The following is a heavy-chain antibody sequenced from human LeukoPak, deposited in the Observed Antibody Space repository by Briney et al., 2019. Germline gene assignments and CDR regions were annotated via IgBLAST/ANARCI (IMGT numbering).Heavy chain of an antibody. Sequence: SETLSLTCTVTGGSISSSSYYWSWIRQPPGKGLEWIGYIYYSGSTNYNPSLKSRVTISVDTSKNQFSLKLSSVTAADTAVYYCARAQTARIAAAGDNWFDPWGQGTLVTVSS. D-gene: IGHD6-13*01. CDR2: IYYSGST. CDR1: GGSISSSSYY. J-gene: IGHJ5*02. V-gene: IGHV4-61*01. CDR3: ARAQTARIAAAGDNWFDP.